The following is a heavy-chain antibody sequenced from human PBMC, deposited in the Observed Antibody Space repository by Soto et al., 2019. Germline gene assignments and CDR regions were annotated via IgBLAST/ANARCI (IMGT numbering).Heavy chain of an antibody. CDR3: AREEGYGSGSYYTDY. V-gene: IGHV3-7*01. D-gene: IGHD3-10*01. J-gene: IGHJ4*02. Sequence: EVQLVESGGGLVQPGGSLRLSCAASGFTFSSYWMSWVRQAPGKGLEWVANIKQDGSEKYYVDSVKGRFTISRDNAXSSLYLQMNSLRAEDTAVYYCAREEGYGSGSYYTDYWGQGTLVTVSS. CDR2: IKQDGSEK. CDR1: GFTFSSYW.